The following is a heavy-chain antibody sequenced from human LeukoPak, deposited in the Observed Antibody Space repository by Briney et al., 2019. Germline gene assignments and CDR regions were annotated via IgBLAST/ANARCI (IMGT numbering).Heavy chain of an antibody. CDR1: GXXFSSYA. D-gene: IGHD3-22*01. Sequence: SGXXFSSYAMSWVRQAPGKGLEXVSPISVTRGSTYYADSVKGRFTISRDNSKNTLYLQMNRLRAQHTAVYYCAKGSSGYYRETFDYWGQGTLVTVSS. J-gene: IGHJ4*02. V-gene: IGHV3-23*01. CDR2: ISVTRGST. CDR3: AKGSSGYYRETFDY.